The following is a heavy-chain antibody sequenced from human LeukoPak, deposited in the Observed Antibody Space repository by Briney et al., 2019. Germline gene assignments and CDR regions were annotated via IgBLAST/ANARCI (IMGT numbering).Heavy chain of an antibody. Sequence: PGGSLRLSCAASGFTFSRYWMHWVRQAPGKGLVWVSRINSDGSSTRYGDSVKGRFTISGDNAKNTLYLQMNSLRAEDTAVYYCARDYYDSSGYYGWGQGTLVTVSS. J-gene: IGHJ4*02. V-gene: IGHV3-74*01. CDR1: GFTFSRYW. CDR2: INSDGSST. D-gene: IGHD3-22*01. CDR3: ARDYYDSSGYYG.